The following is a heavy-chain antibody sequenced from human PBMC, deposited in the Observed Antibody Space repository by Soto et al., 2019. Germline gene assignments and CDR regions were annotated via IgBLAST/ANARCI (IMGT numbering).Heavy chain of an antibody. J-gene: IGHJ4*02. CDR2: ISSSSSYI. V-gene: IGHV3-21*04. CDR1: GCTFSSYC. D-gene: IGHD1-7*01. CDR3: ARVTLTGTTLDY. Sequence: PGGSLSLHCHGSGCTFSSYCMQWVGQAPGKGLEWVSYISSSSSYIYHADSVKGRFTISRDNAKNSLYLQINSLRSDDTAVYYCARVTLTGTTLDYWGQGTLVTVSS.